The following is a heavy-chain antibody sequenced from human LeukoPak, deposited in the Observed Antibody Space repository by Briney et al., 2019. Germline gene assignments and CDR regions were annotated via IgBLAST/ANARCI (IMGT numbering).Heavy chain of an antibody. D-gene: IGHD3-10*01. Sequence: GESLKISCKGSGYSFPIYWIAWVRQMPGKGLEWMGIIYPGDSDTRYSPSFQGQITISADKSISTAYLQWSSLKASDTAMYYCARRSTYGSGTNYLFDYWGQGTLVTVSS. CDR2: IYPGDSDT. J-gene: IGHJ4*02. V-gene: IGHV5-51*01. CDR3: ARRSTYGSGTNYLFDY. CDR1: GYSFPIYW.